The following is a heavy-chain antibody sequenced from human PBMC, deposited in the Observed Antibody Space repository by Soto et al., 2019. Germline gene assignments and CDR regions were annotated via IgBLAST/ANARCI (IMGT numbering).Heavy chain of an antibody. D-gene: IGHD3-3*01. CDR3: ARDPSPDFWSGYYDY. CDR2: INPNNGGT. V-gene: IGHV1-2*02. J-gene: IGHJ4*02. Sequence: HLVQSGAAVKQPGASVKVSCKASGYTFKDYFLHWVRQAPGQGLEWMGWINPNNGGTDYAQKFQGRVTMTRDTSISTAYMEVSGLRSGDTAVYYCARDPSPDFWSGYYDYWGQGTLITVSS. CDR1: GYTFKDYF.